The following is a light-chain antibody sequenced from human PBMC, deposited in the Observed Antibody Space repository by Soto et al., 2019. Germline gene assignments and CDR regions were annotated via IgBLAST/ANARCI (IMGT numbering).Light chain of an antibody. CDR2: GAS. J-gene: IGKJ4*01. Sequence: EIVMTQSPATLSVSPGERATLSCRASQSVRSSFLAWYQPKPGQAPSLLIYGASTRATGIPARFSGSGSGTEFTLTINSLQSEDFAVYYCQQYSNWPLTFGGGTKVDIK. V-gene: IGKV3-15*01. CDR3: QQYSNWPLT. CDR1: QSVRSSF.